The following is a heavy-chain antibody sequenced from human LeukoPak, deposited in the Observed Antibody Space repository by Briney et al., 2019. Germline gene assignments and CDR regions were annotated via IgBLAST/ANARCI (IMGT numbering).Heavy chain of an antibody. J-gene: IGHJ5*02. D-gene: IGHD1-26*01. CDR3: ARHPYSGSYLNWFDP. Sequence: SETLSLTCAVYGGSFSGYYWSWIRQPPGKGLEWIGEINHSGSTNYNPSLKSRVTISVDTSKNQFSLKLSSVTAADTAVYYCARHPYSGSYLNWFDPWGQGTLVTVSS. V-gene: IGHV4-34*01. CDR2: INHSGST. CDR1: GGSFSGYY.